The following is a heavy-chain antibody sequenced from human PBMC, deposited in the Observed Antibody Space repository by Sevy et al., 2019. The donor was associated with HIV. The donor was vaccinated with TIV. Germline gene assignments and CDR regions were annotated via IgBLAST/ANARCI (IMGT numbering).Heavy chain of an antibody. J-gene: IGHJ4*02. CDR2: IHHSGST. Sequence: AETLSLTCAVYGASFRNFYWSWIRQSPGKGLEWIGEIHHSGSTNFNPSLESRVTMTEDKSKSQFSLNLRSVTAADTAVYFCARGRSLSEFDSSGYFFDSWGPGTQVTVSS. V-gene: IGHV4-34*01. CDR1: GASFRNFY. CDR3: ARGRSLSEFDSSGYFFDS. D-gene: IGHD3-22*01.